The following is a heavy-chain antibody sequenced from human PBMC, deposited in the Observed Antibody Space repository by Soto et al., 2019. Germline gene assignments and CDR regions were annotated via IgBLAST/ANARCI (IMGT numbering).Heavy chain of an antibody. V-gene: IGHV1-58*01. CDR3: AADSITIFGVVTQGGMDV. CDR2: IVVGSGNT. J-gene: IGHJ6*02. D-gene: IGHD3-3*01. CDR1: GFTFTSSA. Sequence: ASVKVSCKASGFTFTSSAVQWVRQARGQRLEWIGWIVVGSGNTNYAQKFQERVTITRDMSTSTAYMELSSLRSEDTAVYYCAADSITIFGVVTQGGMDVWGQGTTVTVSS.